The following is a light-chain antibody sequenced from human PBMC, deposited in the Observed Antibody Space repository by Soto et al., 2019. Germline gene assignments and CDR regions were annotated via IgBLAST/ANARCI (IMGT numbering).Light chain of an antibody. V-gene: IGKV1-8*01. CDR1: QGISSY. CDR3: QQYYSYPQT. CDR2: AAS. J-gene: IGKJ1*01. Sequence: IRMTQSPSSFSASTGDRVTITCRASQGISSYLAWYQQKPGKAPKLLIYAASTLQSGVPSRFSGSGSGTDFTLTISCLQSEDFATYYCQQYYSYPQTFGQGTKVDIK.